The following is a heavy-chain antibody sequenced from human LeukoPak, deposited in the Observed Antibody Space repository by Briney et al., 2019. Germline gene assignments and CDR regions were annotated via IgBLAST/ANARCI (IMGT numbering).Heavy chain of an antibody. CDR1: GFVFSSQD. D-gene: IGHD6-19*01. CDR3: AKDAHRSSGWYFFDH. J-gene: IGHJ4*02. V-gene: IGHV3-23*01. CDR2: ISDGGSRT. Sequence: PGGSLRLSCAASGFVFSSQDMGWVRQAPGKGLEWVSAISDGGSRTYYADSVKGRFTISRDNSKNTLHLQMNSLRAEDTAVYYCAKDAHRSSGWYFFDHWGQGTLVTVSS.